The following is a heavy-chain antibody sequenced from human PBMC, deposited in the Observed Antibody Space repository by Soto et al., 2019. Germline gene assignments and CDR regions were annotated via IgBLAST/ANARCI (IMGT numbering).Heavy chain of an antibody. CDR3: AKGDGFILAV. J-gene: IGHJ6*02. CDR1: GFTVNSNY. Sequence: EVQVLATGGGLIQPGGSLRLSCAASGFTVNSNYMSWVRQAPGEGLQWVSITNTGGTTYYADSVKGRFTVSRDNSKNTLDLQMNSLRDEDTAVYYCAKGDGFILAVWGQGTTVSVSS. D-gene: IGHD1-26*01. V-gene: IGHV3-53*02. CDR2: TNTGGTT.